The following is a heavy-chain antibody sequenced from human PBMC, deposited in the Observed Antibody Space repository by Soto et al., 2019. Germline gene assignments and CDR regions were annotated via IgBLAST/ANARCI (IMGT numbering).Heavy chain of an antibody. V-gene: IGHV4-34*01. CDR1: GESFSGYY. J-gene: IGHJ4*02. D-gene: IGHD5-12*01. CDR3: AGNIVATISSFDY. Sequence: SETLSLTCAVYGESFSGYYWSWIRQPPGKGLEWIGEINHSGSTNYNPSLKSRVTMSVDTSKNQFSLKLSSVTAADTAVYYCAGNIVATISSFDYWGQGTLVTVSS. CDR2: INHSGST.